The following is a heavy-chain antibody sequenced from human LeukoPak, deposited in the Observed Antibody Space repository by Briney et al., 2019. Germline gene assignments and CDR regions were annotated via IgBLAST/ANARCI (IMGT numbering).Heavy chain of an antibody. V-gene: IGHV3-21*01. CDR2: ISSSSSYI. CDR1: GFTFSSYS. D-gene: IGHD1-26*01. J-gene: IGHJ4*02. CDR3: ARASYSGSYTRGFYFDY. Sequence: PGGSLRLSCAASGFTFSSYSMNWVRQAPGKGLEWVSSISSSSSYIYYADSVKGRFTISRDNAKNSLYLQMNNLRAEDTAVYYCARASYSGSYTRGFYFDYWGQGTLVTVSS.